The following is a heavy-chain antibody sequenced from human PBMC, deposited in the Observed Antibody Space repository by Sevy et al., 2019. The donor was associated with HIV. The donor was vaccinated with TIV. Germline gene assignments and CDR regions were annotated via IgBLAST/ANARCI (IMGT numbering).Heavy chain of an antibody. D-gene: IGHD2-15*01. J-gene: IGHJ6*02. V-gene: IGHV3-11*01. Sequence: GGSLRLSCAASGFTFSDYDMSWIRQAPGKGLEWVSYISSSGSTIYYADSVKGRFTISRDNAKNSLYLQMNSLRAEDTAVYYCARRDRIVGPGGLYYYYYGMDVWGQGTTVTVSS. CDR1: GFTFSDYD. CDR3: ARRDRIVGPGGLYYYYYGMDV. CDR2: ISSSGSTI.